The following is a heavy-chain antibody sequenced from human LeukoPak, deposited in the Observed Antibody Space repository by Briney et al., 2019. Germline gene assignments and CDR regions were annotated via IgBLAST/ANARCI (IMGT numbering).Heavy chain of an antibody. V-gene: IGHV4-59*01. J-gene: IGHJ4*02. CDR1: GGSISSYY. CDR3: ARLLVGATWGADY. D-gene: IGHD1-26*01. CDR2: IYYTGST. Sequence: PSETLSLTCTVSGGSISSYYWSWIRQPPGKGLEWIGHIYYTGSTDYSPSLKSRATISVDTSKNQFSLKLSSVTAADTAVYYCARLLVGATWGADYWGQGTLVTVTS.